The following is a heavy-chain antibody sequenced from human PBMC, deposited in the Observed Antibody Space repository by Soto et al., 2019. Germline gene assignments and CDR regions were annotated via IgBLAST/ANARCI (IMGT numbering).Heavy chain of an antibody. CDR2: IVVGSGNT. V-gene: IGHV1-58*01. Sequence: QMQLVQSGPEVKKPGTSVKVSCKASTFTFTSSAVQWGRQARGQRLEWLGWIVVGSGNTKYGQNFQEGVTMTRDMSSGTAYLELSSLRSEDTAVYYCATHREGATYYFDYWGQGTLLTVSS. CDR1: TFTFTSSA. CDR3: ATHREGATYYFDY. D-gene: IGHD1-26*01. J-gene: IGHJ4*02.